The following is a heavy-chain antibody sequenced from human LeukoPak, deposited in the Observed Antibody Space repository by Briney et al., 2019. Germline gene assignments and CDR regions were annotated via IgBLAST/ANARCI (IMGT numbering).Heavy chain of an antibody. CDR3: AKVKGSEGYCSITSCLADY. D-gene: IGHD2-2*01. J-gene: IGHJ4*02. CDR2: ISSSGGST. CDR1: GFTFSSYA. V-gene: IGHV3-23*01. Sequence: GGSLRLSCAASGFTFSSYAMSWVRQAPGKGLEWGSAISSSGGSTYYADSVKGRFTISRDNSKNTLYLQLNSLRSEDTAVYYCAKVKGSEGYCSITSCLADYWGQGTLVTVSS.